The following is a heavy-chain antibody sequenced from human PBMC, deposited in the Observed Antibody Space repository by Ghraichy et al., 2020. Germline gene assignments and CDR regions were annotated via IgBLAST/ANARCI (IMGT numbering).Heavy chain of an antibody. D-gene: IGHD2-2*01. CDR3: ATKSLDIVVVPAATYYYYYMDV. CDR1: GYTFTSYD. Sequence: ASVKVSCKASGYTFTSYDINWVRQATGQGLEWMGWMNPNSGNTGYAQKFQGRVTMTRNTSISTAYMELSSLRSEDTAVYYCATKSLDIVVVPAATYYYYYMDVWGKGTTVTVSS. J-gene: IGHJ6*03. CDR2: MNPNSGNT. V-gene: IGHV1-8*02.